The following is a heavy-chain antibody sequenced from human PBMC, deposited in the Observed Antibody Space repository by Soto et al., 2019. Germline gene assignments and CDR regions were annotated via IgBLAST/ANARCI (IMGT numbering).Heavy chain of an antibody. Sequence: QVQLVESGGRVVQPGRSLRLTCAASGFTFSSNGMHWVRQAPGKGLEWVALVAYDGSKTYYGDSVRGRFTISRDNSKNTLYLQMNSLRAEDTAVYYCARWVGGSMYDNSGKYDSWGQGTLVTVSS. D-gene: IGHD3-22*01. V-gene: IGHV3-30*03. CDR2: VAYDGSKT. J-gene: IGHJ5*01. CDR3: ARWVGGSMYDNSGKYDS. CDR1: GFTFSSNG.